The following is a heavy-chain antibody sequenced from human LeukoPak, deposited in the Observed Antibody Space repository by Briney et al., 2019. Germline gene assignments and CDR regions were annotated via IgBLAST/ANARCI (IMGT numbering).Heavy chain of an antibody. CDR3: ARAFCGGDCYYFPLDPVWFDP. CDR1: GGTFSSYA. Sequence: GASVKVSCKASGGTFSSYAISWVRQAPGQGLEWMGGIIPIFGTANYAQKFQGRVTITADESTSTAYMELRSLRSDDTAVYYCARAFCGGDCYYFPLDPVWFDPWGQGTLVTVSS. V-gene: IGHV1-69*13. J-gene: IGHJ5*02. D-gene: IGHD2-21*02. CDR2: IIPIFGTA.